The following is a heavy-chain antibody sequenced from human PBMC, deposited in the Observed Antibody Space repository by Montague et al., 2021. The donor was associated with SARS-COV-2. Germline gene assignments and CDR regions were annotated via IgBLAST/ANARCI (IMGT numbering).Heavy chain of an antibody. CDR2: ILHSGTA. J-gene: IGHJ4*02. V-gene: IGHV4-4*02. CDR3: AKDDSLSVAALDS. D-gene: IGHD6-19*01. CDR1: GGSIKTYIW. Sequence: SETLSLTCAVSGGSIKTYIWWSLVRQAPGKVLEWLGEILHSGTANYNPSLKSRVTISVDKSRNVFSLKLSSLTAADTAVYYGAKDDSLSVAALDSWGQGTLVTVSS.